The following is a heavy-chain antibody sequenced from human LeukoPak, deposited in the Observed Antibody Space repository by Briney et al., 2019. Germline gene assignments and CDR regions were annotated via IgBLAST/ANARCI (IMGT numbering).Heavy chain of an antibody. V-gene: IGHV4-34*01. CDR3: ARFSRFTGYNWFDP. J-gene: IGHJ5*02. D-gene: IGHD3-3*01. Sequence: SETLSLTCAVYGGSFSGYYWSWIRQPPGKGLEWIGEINHSGGTNYNPSLKSRVTISVDTSKNQFSLKLSSVTAADTAVYYCARFSRFTGYNWFDPWGQGTLVTVSS. CDR1: GGSFSGYY. CDR2: INHSGGT.